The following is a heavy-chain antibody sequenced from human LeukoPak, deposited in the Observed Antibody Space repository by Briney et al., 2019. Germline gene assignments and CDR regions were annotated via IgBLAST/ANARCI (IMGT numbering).Heavy chain of an antibody. J-gene: IGHJ6*04. V-gene: IGHV1-69*10. CDR1: GGTFSSYA. Sequence: GASVKVSCKASGGTFSSYAISWVRQAPGQGLEXXXXXXXXXXXXXXAQKFQGRVTITADKSTSTAYMELSSLRSEDTAVYYCASVLRGYCSGGSCYPYYYYYYGMDVWGKGTTVTVSS. CDR2: XXXXXXXX. CDR3: ASVLRGYCSGGSCYPYYYYYYGMDV. D-gene: IGHD2-15*01.